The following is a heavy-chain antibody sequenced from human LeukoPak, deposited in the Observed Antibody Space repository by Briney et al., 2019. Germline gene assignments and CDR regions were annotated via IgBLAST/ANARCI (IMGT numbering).Heavy chain of an antibody. D-gene: IGHD6-13*01. J-gene: IGHJ6*03. CDR3: AKDRVATERYYMDV. CDR2: ISGSGGST. Sequence: PAGGSLRLSCAASGFTFSTYAMTWVRQAPGKGLECVSAISGSGGSTYYADSVKGRFIISRDNSKNTLYLQMNSLRAEDTAVYYCAKDRVATERYYMDVWGKGTTVTISS. CDR1: GFTFSTYA. V-gene: IGHV3-23*01.